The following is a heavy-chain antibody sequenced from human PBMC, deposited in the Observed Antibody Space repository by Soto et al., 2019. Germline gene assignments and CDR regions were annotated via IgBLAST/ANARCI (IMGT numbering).Heavy chain of an antibody. CDR1: GGSFSGYY. Sequence: PSETMSLTCAVDGGSFSGYYWSWIRQPPGKGLEWIGEINHSGSTNYNPSLKSRVTISVDTSKNQFSLKLSSVTAADTAVYYCARGRRIRYDFWSGYYDPYYYYMDVWGKGTTVTVSS. CDR3: ARGRRIRYDFWSGYYDPYYYYMDV. V-gene: IGHV4-34*01. D-gene: IGHD3-3*01. CDR2: INHSGST. J-gene: IGHJ6*03.